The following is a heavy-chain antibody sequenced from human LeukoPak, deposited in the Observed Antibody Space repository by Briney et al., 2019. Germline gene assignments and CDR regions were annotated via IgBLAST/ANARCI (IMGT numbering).Heavy chain of an antibody. CDR2: ISGSGGST. CDR3: AKVGYSSGWYFYFDY. D-gene: IGHD6-19*01. V-gene: IGHV3-23*01. Sequence: PGGSLRLSCAASGFTFSSYAMSWVRQAPGKGLEWVSAISGSGGSTYYADSVKGRFTISRDNSKNTLYLQMNSLRAEDTAVYYCAKVGYSSGWYFYFDYWGQGTLVTVSS. CDR1: GFTFSSYA. J-gene: IGHJ4*02.